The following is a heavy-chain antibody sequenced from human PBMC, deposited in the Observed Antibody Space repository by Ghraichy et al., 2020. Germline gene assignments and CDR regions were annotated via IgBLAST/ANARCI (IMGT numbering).Heavy chain of an antibody. D-gene: IGHD6-19*01. CDR2: IHPGDSDT. CDR1: GYSFSNYW. CDR3: ARQAVVAGPGIDY. V-gene: IGHV5-51*01. J-gene: IGHJ4*02. Sequence: GESLNISCKGSGYSFSNYWIGWVRQMPGKGLEWMGIIHPGDSDTRYSPSFQGQVTISADKSISTAYLQWSSLKASDTAMYYCARQAVVAGPGIDYWGQGTLVTVSS.